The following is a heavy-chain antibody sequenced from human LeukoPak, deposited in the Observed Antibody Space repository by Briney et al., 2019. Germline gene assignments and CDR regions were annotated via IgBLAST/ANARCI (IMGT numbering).Heavy chain of an antibody. D-gene: IGHD4-17*01. CDR3: ARGMTTVTPFDY. Sequence: SETLSLTCAVYGGSFSGYYWSWIRQLPGKGLEWIGEINHSGSTNYNPSLKSRVTISVDTSKNQFSLKLSSVTAADTAVYYCARGMTTVTPFDYWGQGTLVTVSS. CDR2: INHSGST. CDR1: GGSFSGYY. V-gene: IGHV4-34*01. J-gene: IGHJ4*02.